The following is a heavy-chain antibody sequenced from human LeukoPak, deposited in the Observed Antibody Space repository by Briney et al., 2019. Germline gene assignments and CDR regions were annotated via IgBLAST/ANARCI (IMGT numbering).Heavy chain of an antibody. CDR3: ARVRRYSSGWYIALNYNWFDP. CDR2: INHSGST. V-gene: IGHV4-34*01. J-gene: IGHJ5*02. Sequence: SETLSLTCAVYGGSFSGYYWSWIRQPPGKGLEWIGEINHSGSTNYNPSLKSRVTISVDTSKNQFSLKLSSVTAADTAVYYYARVRRYSSGWYIALNYNWFDPWGQGTLVTVSS. CDR1: GGSFSGYY. D-gene: IGHD6-19*01.